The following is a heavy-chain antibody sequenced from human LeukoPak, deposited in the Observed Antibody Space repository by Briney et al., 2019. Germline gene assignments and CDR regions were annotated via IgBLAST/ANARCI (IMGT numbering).Heavy chain of an antibody. CDR1: GFTISGQY. V-gene: IGHV3-11*06. Sequence: GGSMRLSYAASGFTISGQYMILIRQAPGKGLEWVSYIHSSTSYTRYADSVKGRIIISRDNAKNSLYMQMNSLRVEDTAVFYCARLTEDAYIWGNYRYIDFWGQGTLVTVSS. CDR2: IHSSTSYT. J-gene: IGHJ4*02. CDR3: ARLTEDAYIWGNYRYIDF. D-gene: IGHD3-16*02.